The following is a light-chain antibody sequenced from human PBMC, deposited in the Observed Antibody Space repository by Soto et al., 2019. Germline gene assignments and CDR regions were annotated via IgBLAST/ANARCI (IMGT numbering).Light chain of an antibody. CDR1: QSISGY. CDR3: QQSYSTPRT. CDR2: AAS. J-gene: IGKJ1*01. V-gene: IGKV1-39*01. Sequence: DIQMTQSPSSLSASVRDRVTITCRASQSISGYLNWYQQKPGKAPKLLIYAASSLEGGVPSRFSGSGSGTDFTLSISSLQPEDFATYYCQQSYSTPRTFGQGTKVDIK.